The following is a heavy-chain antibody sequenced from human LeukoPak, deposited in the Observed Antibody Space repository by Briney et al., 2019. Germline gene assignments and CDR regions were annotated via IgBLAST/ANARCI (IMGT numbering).Heavy chain of an antibody. CDR2: ISGSGGST. V-gene: IGHV3-23*01. CDR1: GFTFRSYA. J-gene: IGHJ4*02. D-gene: IGHD6-19*01. Sequence: GGSLRLSCAASGFTFRSYAMSRVRQAPGKGLEWVSAISGSGGSTHYADSVKGRFTISRDSSKSTLYLQMNSLRAEDTAVYYCVRAVAEFDYWGQGTLVTVSS. CDR3: VRAVAEFDY.